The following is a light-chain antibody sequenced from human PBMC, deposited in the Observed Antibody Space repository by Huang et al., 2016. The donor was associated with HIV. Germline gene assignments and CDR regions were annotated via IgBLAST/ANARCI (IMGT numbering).Light chain of an antibody. Sequence: DIQMTQSPSSLSESVDDSVTITCRASQTISSYLNWYLQKPGIAPKLLIYAASSLQSGVPSRFSGSGSGTEVTLTINGLQPEDFATYYCQQSYSMPLTFGQGTRLEI. J-gene: IGKJ5*01. CDR3: QQSYSMPLT. CDR2: AAS. V-gene: IGKV1-39*01. CDR1: QTISSY.